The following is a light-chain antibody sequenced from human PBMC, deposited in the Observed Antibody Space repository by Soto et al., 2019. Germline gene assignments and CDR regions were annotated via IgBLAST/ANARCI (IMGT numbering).Light chain of an antibody. CDR2: DVS. CDR3: SSYTSSSTLYV. J-gene: IGLJ1*01. V-gene: IGLV2-14*01. CDR1: SSDVGGYND. Sequence: QSALTQPASVSGSPGQSITISCTGTSSDVGGYNDVSWYQQHPGKAPKLTIYDVSNRPSGVSNRFSGSKSGNTASLTISGLQAEDEADYYCSSYTSSSTLYVFGTGTKVTVL.